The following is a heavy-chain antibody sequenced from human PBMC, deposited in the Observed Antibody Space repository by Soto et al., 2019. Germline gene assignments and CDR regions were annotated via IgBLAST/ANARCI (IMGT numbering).Heavy chain of an antibody. D-gene: IGHD3-9*01. CDR3: ARLEGLATISYYFDF. V-gene: IGHV4-39*01. CDR1: DDSINSDKYY. CDR2: IYYRGNA. Sequence: SETLSLTCSVSDDSINSDKYYWGWIRQPPGKGLEWIGSIYYRGNAYYNPSLQTRVTISLDKSKSQFSLKLDSVTAADSAVCFCARLEGLATISYYFDFWGPGALVTVSS. J-gene: IGHJ4*02.